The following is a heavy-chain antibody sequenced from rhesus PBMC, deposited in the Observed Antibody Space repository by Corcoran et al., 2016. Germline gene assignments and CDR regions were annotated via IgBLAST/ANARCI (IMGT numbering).Heavy chain of an antibody. CDR2: ISYSGST. V-gene: IGHV4-122*02. D-gene: IGHD3-3*01. Sequence: QLQLQESGPGLVKPSETLSLTCAVSGYSISSGYGWSWIRQHPGTGLAWIGYISYSGSTSYNPSLKSRVTISRDTSKNQFSLKLSSVTAADTAVYYCARDRPDTYYNFWTGYSDYWGQGVLVTVSS. J-gene: IGHJ4*01. CDR1: GYSISSGYG. CDR3: ARDRPDTYYNFWTGYSDY.